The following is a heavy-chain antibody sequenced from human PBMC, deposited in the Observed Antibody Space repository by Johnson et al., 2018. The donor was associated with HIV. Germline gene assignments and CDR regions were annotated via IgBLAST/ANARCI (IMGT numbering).Heavy chain of an antibody. V-gene: IGHV3-9*01. Sequence: VQLVESGGGLVQPGRSLRLSCAASGFTFDDYAMHWVRQAPGKGLEWVSGISWNSGSIGYADSVKGRFTISRENAKNSLYLQMNSLRAGDTAVYYCAKDQHYYDSRNGGALDIWGQGEMVTVSS. D-gene: IGHD3-22*01. CDR1: GFTFDDYA. CDR2: ISWNSGSI. J-gene: IGHJ3*02. CDR3: AKDQHYYDSRNGGALDI.